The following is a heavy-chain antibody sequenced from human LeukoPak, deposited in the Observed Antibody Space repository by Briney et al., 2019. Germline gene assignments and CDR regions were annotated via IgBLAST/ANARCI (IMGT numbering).Heavy chain of an antibody. J-gene: IGHJ6*03. Sequence: GGSLRLSCAASGFTFSGFAMSWVRQAPGKGLEWVANIKQDGSEKYYVDSVKGRFTISRDNAKNSLYLQMNSLRAEDTAVYYRAREEGVATITDYYYYMDVWGKGTTVTVSS. D-gene: IGHD5-24*01. V-gene: IGHV3-7*01. CDR3: AREEGVATITDYYYYMDV. CDR1: GFTFSGFA. CDR2: IKQDGSEK.